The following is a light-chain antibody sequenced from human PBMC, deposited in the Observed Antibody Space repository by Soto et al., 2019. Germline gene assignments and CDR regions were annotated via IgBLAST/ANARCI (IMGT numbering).Light chain of an antibody. CDR1: QSVGTK. V-gene: IGKV3-15*01. Sequence: IVMTQSPATLSVSPGDRANLSCRASQSVGTKLAWYQQTPGQAPRLLIYGASNRATGVPARISGSVSGTEFALAIACLQSGCFAIYYCQKYSRCLWTFVQGTQLEI. J-gene: IGKJ1*01. CDR2: GAS. CDR3: QKYSRCLWT.